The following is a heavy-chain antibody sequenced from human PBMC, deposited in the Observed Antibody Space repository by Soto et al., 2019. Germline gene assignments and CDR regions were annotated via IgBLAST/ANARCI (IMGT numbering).Heavy chain of an antibody. CDR3: ARQSRGWYNWFDP. CDR2: IYYSGSI. Sequence: QLQLQESGPGLVKPSETLSLTCSVSGGSISSSSYYWGWIRQPPGKGLEWIGSIYYSGSIYYNPSIKSRVTISVDTSKNQFSLKLSSVTAAETAVYYCARQSRGWYNWFDPWGQGTLVTVSS. V-gene: IGHV4-39*01. J-gene: IGHJ5*02. D-gene: IGHD6-19*01. CDR1: GGSISSSSYY.